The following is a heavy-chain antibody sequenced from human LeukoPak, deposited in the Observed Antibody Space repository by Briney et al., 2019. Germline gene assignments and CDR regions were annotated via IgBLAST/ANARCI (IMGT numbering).Heavy chain of an antibody. V-gene: IGHV3-30*01. Sequence: GGSLRLSCAASGFTFSSYAMHWVRQAPGKGLEWVAVISYDGSNKYYADSVKGRFTISRDNSKNTLYLQMNSLRAEDTAVYYCARGAFDYWGQEPWSPSPQ. CDR3: ARGAFDY. CDR1: GFTFSSYA. CDR2: ISYDGSNK. J-gene: IGHJ4*01.